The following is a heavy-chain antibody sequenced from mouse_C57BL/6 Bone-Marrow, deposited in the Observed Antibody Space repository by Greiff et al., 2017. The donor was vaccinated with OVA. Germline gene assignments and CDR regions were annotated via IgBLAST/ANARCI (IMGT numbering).Heavy chain of an antibody. Sequence: EVKVEESGPGLVKPSQSLSLTCSVTGYSITSGYYWNWIRQFPGNKLEWMGYISYDGSNNYNPSLKNRISITRDTSKNQFFLKLNSVTTEDTATYYCARGGYPLRVWFAYWGQGTLVTVSA. CDR1: GYSITSGYY. J-gene: IGHJ3*01. CDR3: ARGGYPLRVWFAY. V-gene: IGHV3-6*01. CDR2: ISYDGSN. D-gene: IGHD3-1*01.